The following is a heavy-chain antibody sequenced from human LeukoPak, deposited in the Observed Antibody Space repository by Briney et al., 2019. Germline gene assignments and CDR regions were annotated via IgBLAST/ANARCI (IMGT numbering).Heavy chain of an antibody. Sequence: GASVKVSCKASGYTFVSFGITWVRQAPGQGLEWMGWVSANRVTMTSDTSTNTAYLEVRSLRSDDTAVYYCARVDYYYYGMDVWGKGTTVTVSS. CDR2: VSA. V-gene: IGHV1-18*01. CDR3: ARVDYYYYGMDV. CDR1: GYTFVSFG. J-gene: IGHJ6*04.